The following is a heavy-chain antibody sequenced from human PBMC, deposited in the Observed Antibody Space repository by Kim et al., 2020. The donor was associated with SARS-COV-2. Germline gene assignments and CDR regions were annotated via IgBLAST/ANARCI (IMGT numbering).Heavy chain of an antibody. CDR2: IYYSGST. V-gene: IGHV4-39*07. Sequence: SETLSLTCTVSGGSISSSSYYWGWIRQPPGKGLEWIGSIYYSGSTHYNPSLKSRVTISVDTSKNQFSLKLRSVTAADTAVYFCARDEGIRYFDLLGPTRYYYGMDVWGQGTTVTVSS. J-gene: IGHJ6*02. CDR3: ARDEGIRYFDLLGPTRYYYGMDV. D-gene: IGHD3-9*01. CDR1: GGSISSSSYY.